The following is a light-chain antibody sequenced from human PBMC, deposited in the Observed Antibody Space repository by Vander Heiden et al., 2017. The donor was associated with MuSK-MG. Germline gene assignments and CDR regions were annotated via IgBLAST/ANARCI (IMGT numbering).Light chain of an antibody. CDR2: WGS. V-gene: IGKV2-28*01. CDR1: QSLLHSNGYNY. Sequence: DIVITQSPLSLPVTPGEPASISCRSSQSLLHSNGYNYLDWYLQKPGQSPQLLIYWGSKRANGVPDRFSGSGSGTDFTLKSSRGEDEDVGVYYCKQDLQTFPVGGGTKVDIK. J-gene: IGKJ4*01. CDR3: KQDLQTFP.